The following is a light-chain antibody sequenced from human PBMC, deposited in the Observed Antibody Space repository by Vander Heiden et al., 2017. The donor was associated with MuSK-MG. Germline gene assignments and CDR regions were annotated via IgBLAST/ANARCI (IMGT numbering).Light chain of an antibody. J-gene: IGKJ5*01. Sequence: DVQMTQSPSSLSASVGDRVTITCRASQSISTYLNWYQQKPGKAPELLIYAATTLQSGVPPRFSGSGSGTDFTLTLSSLQPEDLATYYCQQTSSTPITFGQGTRLEIK. V-gene: IGKV1-39*01. CDR1: QSISTY. CDR2: AAT. CDR3: QQTSSTPIT.